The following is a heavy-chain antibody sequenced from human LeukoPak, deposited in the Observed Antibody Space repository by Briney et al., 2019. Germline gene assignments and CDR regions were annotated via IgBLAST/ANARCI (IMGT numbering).Heavy chain of an antibody. CDR2: THYSGST. CDR1: GAAISSSDYY. J-gene: IGHJ4*02. V-gene: IGHV4-39*02. CDR3: SRRGRDSDD. D-gene: IGHD1-1*01. Sequence: PSETLSLTCSVSGAAISSSDYYWGWVRQPPGRGLEWIGSTHYSGSTYYNPSLRSRLTISVDTSKNLFSLKLTSVTAADTAIYFCSRRGRDSDDRGQGTPVTVSS.